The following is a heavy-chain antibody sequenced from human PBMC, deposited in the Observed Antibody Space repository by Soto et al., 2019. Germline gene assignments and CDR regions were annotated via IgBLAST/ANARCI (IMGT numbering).Heavy chain of an antibody. Sequence: EVQLLESGGGLVQPGGSLRLSCAASGFTFINYAMNWVRQAPGKGLQWVATITGGGDATLYTDSVKGRFTISGDFSSNTASLQMNSLGVDDTAVYYCARKVLGSTTRPDYWYFDLWGRGTLVTVSS. CDR1: GFTFINYA. CDR3: ARKVLGSTTRPDYWYFDL. CDR2: ITGGGDAT. D-gene: IGHD3-10*01. J-gene: IGHJ2*01. V-gene: IGHV3-23*01.